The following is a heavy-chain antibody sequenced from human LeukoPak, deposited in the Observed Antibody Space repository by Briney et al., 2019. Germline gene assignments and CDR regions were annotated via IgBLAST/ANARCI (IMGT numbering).Heavy chain of an antibody. J-gene: IGHJ5*02. V-gene: IGHV4-4*07. CDR1: GGSISGYY. Sequence: SETLSLTCTVSGGSISGYYWSWIRQPAGKPLEWIGRIHTSGTTNYNPSLKSRVTISVDTSKNQFSLKLSSVIAADTAVYHCARGVLDSGSSGLVWFDPWGQGTLVTVSS. D-gene: IGHD6-6*01. CDR3: ARGVLDSGSSGLVWFDP. CDR2: IHTSGTT.